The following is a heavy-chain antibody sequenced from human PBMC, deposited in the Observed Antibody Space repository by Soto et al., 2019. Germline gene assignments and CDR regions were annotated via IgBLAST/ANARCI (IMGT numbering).Heavy chain of an antibody. Sequence: QVQLVESGGGVVQPGRSLRLSCAASGFTFSSYAMHWVRQAPGKGLEWVAVISYDGSNKYYADSVKGRFTISRDNSKNTLYLQMNSLRAEDTAVYYCARSSQQLVLYYYYGMDVW. D-gene: IGHD6-13*01. J-gene: IGHJ6*01. V-gene: IGHV3-30-3*01. CDR1: GFTFSSYA. CDR3: ARSSQQLVLYYYYGMDV. CDR2: ISYDGSNK.